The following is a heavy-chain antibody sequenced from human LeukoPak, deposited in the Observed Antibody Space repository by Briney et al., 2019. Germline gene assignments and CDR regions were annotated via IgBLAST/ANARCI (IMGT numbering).Heavy chain of an antibody. CDR3: ARGEGYFDY. V-gene: IGHV3-21*01. CDR2: ISSSSGHI. J-gene: IGHJ4*02. CDR1: GFTFSSYS. Sequence: GGSLRLSCAASGFTFSSYSMNWVRQAPGKGLEWVSSISSSSGHIYYADSVKGRFTISRDNAKNSLYLQMNSLRAEDTAVYYCARGEGYFDYWGQGTLVTVSS.